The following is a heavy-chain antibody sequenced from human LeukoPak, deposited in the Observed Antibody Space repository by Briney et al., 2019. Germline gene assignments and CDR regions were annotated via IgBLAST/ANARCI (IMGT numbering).Heavy chain of an antibody. J-gene: IGHJ5*02. Sequence: GGSLRLSCAASGFTFSSYWMSWVRQAPGKGLEWVAVISYDGSNKYYADSVKGRFTISRDNSKNTLYLQMNSLRAEDTAVYYCARPWGSWLGWFDPWGQGTLVTVSS. V-gene: IGHV3-30*03. CDR2: ISYDGSNK. CDR1: GFTFSSYW. D-gene: IGHD6-13*01. CDR3: ARPWGSWLGWFDP.